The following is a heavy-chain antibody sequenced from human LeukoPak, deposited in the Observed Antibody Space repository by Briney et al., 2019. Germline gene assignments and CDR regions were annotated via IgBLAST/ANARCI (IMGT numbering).Heavy chain of an antibody. Sequence: GGTLRLSCAASGFTFSSYGMSWVRQAPGKGLEWVGRIKSKTDGGTTDYAAPVKGRFTISRDDSKNTLYLQMNSLKTEDTAVYYCTTDYRVELWFGELLYKGPEYWGQGTLVTVSS. V-gene: IGHV3-15*01. CDR2: IKSKTDGGTT. D-gene: IGHD3-10*01. J-gene: IGHJ4*02. CDR3: TTDYRVELWFGELLYKGPEY. CDR1: GFTFSSYG.